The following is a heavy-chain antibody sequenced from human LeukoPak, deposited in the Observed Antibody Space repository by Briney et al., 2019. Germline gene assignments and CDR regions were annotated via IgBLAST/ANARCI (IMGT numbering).Heavy chain of an antibody. J-gene: IGHJ3*02. CDR2: VKSKTNGGTT. V-gene: IGHV3-15*07. D-gene: IGHD3-10*01. Sequence: GGSLRLSCAASGFTFSSYAMHWVRQAPGKGLEWVGRVKSKTNGGTTDYAAVVKGRFTISRDDSSNTLYLQMSSLKTEDTAVYFCVTDLGSGRRNDAFDIWGQGTMVTVSS. CDR1: GFTFSSYA. CDR3: VTDLGSGRRNDAFDI.